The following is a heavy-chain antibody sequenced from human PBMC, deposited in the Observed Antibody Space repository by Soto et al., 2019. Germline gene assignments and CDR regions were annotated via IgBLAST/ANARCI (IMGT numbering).Heavy chain of an antibody. CDR2: IYPSGGRT. D-gene: IGHD2-15*01. Sequence: ASVKVSCTASGYAFTNYYMHWLRHAPGQGLEWMGIIYPSGGRTINAQKFQGRVTMTEDTSTDTAYMELSSLRAEDTAVYYCETATYWSCCSCYVYWGQGTLVTVSS. V-gene: IGHV1-46*01. CDR3: ETATYWSCCSCYVY. J-gene: IGHJ4*02. CDR1: GYAFTNYY.